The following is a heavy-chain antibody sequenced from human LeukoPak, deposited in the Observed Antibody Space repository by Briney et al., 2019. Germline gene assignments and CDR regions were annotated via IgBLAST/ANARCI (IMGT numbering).Heavy chain of an antibody. CDR3: AATTYYYDSSGYPDY. Sequence: SVKVSCKASGGTFSSYAISWVRQAPGQGLEWMGRIIPILGIANYAQKFQGRVTITADKSTSTAYMELSSLRSEDTAVYYCAATTYYYDSSGYPDYWGQGTLVIVSS. D-gene: IGHD3-22*01. J-gene: IGHJ4*02. CDR2: IIPILGIA. CDR1: GGTFSSYA. V-gene: IGHV1-69*04.